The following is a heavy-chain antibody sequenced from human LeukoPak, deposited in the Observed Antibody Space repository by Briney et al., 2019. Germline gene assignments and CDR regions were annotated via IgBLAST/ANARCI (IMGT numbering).Heavy chain of an antibody. J-gene: IGHJ4*02. V-gene: IGHV3-23*01. D-gene: IGHD3-22*01. CDR1: GFTFSSYA. Sequence: PGGALRLSCAASGFTFSSYAMTWVRQAPGKGLEWVSAISGRGGSTYYADSVKGRFTISRDNSKNTLYLQMNSLRAEDTAVYYCYIPYYDTSAYKGYWGQGTLVTVSS. CDR2: ISGRGGST. CDR3: YIPYYDTSAYKGY.